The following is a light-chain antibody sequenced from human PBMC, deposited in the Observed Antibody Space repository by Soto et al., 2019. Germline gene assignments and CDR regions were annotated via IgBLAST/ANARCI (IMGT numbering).Light chain of an antibody. V-gene: IGKV1-5*01. CDR1: QSISSW. CDR2: DAS. J-gene: IGKJ1*01. Sequence: DIQMTQSPSTLSASVGDRVTITCRASQSISSWLAWYQQKPGKAPNLLIYDASNLESGVPSRFSGSGSATEFTLTISRLQPDDFATYYCQQYNTYSWTFGQGTKVDIK. CDR3: QQYNTYSWT.